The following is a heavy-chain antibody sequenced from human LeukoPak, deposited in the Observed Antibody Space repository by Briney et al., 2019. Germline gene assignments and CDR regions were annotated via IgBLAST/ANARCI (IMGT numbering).Heavy chain of an antibody. CDR2: INPNSGGT. Sequence: ASVKVSCKASGYTFTGYYMHWVRQAPGQGLEWMGWINPNSGGTNYTQKFQGWVTMTRDTSISTAYMELSRLRSDDTAVYYCARTAEDAFDIWGQGTMVTVSS. V-gene: IGHV1-2*04. CDR3: ARTAEDAFDI. CDR1: GYTFTGYY. J-gene: IGHJ3*02. D-gene: IGHD2-21*02.